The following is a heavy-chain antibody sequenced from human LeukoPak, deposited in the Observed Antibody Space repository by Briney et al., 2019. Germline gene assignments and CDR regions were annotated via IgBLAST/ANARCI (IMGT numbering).Heavy chain of an antibody. D-gene: IGHD6-19*01. CDR1: GFTFKSYA. CDR2: INTNGANT. V-gene: IGHV3-64*04. CDR3: ARAGWLAPVFDY. Sequence: PGGSLRLSCSASGFTFKSYAMHWVRQAPGKGLEYVSSINTNGANTYYADSVKGRFTISRDNSKNTLYLQMNSLRAEDTAVYYCARAGWLAPVFDYWGQGTLVTVSS. J-gene: IGHJ4*02.